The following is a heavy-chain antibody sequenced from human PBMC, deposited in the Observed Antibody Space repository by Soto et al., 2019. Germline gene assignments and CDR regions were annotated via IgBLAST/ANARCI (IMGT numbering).Heavy chain of an antibody. CDR1: GGSFSGYY. J-gene: IGHJ4*02. D-gene: IGHD3-22*01. Sequence: SETLSLTCAVYGGSFSGYYWSWIRQPPGKGLEWIGEINHSGSTYYNPSLKSRVTISVDTSKNQFSLKLSSVTAADTAVYYCARETYSSGYPRPFDYWGQGTLVTVSS. V-gene: IGHV4-34*09. CDR3: ARETYSSGYPRPFDY. CDR2: INHSGST.